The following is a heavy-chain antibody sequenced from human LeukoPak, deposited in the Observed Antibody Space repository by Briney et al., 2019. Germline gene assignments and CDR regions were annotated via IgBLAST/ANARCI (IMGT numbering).Heavy chain of an antibody. D-gene: IGHD3-22*01. CDR2: ISYDGSTK. CDR3: AKLYEGYYDSSGYPPNGAFDI. V-gene: IGHV3-30*18. CDR1: GFTFSSYG. J-gene: IGHJ3*02. Sequence: PGGSLRLSCAASGFTFSSYGMHWVRLAPGKGLEWVAVISYDGSTKYYADFVKGRFNTSRDNSKNTLYLQMNSLRAEDTAVYYCAKLYEGYYDSSGYPPNGAFDIWGQGTMVTVSS.